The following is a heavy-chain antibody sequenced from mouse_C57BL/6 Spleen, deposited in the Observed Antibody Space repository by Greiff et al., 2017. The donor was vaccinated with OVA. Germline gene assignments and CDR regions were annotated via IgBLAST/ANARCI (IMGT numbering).Heavy chain of an antibody. J-gene: IGHJ3*01. Sequence: EVQVVESGGGLVKPGGSLKLSCAASGFTFSSYAMSWVRQTPEKRLEWVATISDGGSYTYYPDNVKGRFTISRDNAKNNLYLQMSHLNSEDTAMYYCARDEGAWDAFAYWGQGTLVTVSA. CDR1: GFTFSSYA. CDR2: ISDGGSYT. D-gene: IGHD4-1*01. CDR3: ARDEGAWDAFAY. V-gene: IGHV5-4*01.